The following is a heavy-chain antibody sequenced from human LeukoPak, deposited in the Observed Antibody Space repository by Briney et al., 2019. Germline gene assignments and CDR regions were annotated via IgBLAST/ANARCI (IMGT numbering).Heavy chain of an antibody. V-gene: IGHV3-7*01. CDR1: GFTLSNHW. D-gene: IGHD3-9*01. CDR3: AKDMTDFDWFYYYYGMDV. Sequence: GGSLRLSCAASGFTLSNHWMIWVRQAPGKGLECVANIKQDGIEKYYLDSVKGRFTISRDNAKNSVYLQMNSLRVEDTAVYYCAKDMTDFDWFYYYYGMDVWGQGTTVTVSS. J-gene: IGHJ6*02. CDR2: IKQDGIEK.